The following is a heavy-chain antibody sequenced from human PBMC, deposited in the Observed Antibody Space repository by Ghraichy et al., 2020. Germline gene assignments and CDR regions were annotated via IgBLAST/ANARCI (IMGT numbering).Heavy chain of an antibody. D-gene: IGHD3-10*01. V-gene: IGHV3-64D*06. CDR3: VKGVYFGSGSYWYNWFDP. J-gene: IGHJ5*02. CDR2: INNYGVKT. CDR1: GFIFSNYP. Sequence: GGSLRLSCSASGFIFSNYPMHWVRQAPGKGLEYVSAINNYGVKTYYADSVKGRFTISRDNSENTLYLQMNSLRAEDTAVYYCVKGVYFGSGSYWYNWFDPWGQGTLVTVSS.